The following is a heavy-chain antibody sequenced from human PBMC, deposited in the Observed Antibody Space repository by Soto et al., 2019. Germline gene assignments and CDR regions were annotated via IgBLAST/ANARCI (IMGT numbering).Heavy chain of an antibody. Sequence: QVQLVQSGAEVRKPGASVRVSCSPSGHPFLDFYVHWVRQAPGKGLECLGWINPNTGATNYAQKFEGRVTVTRDMSINTAYMELTRLTSDDTAVYYCARIPYYYDTGRTAYFWGPGTLVTVSS. CDR3: ARIPYYYDTGRTAYF. J-gene: IGHJ4*02. CDR2: INPNTGAT. CDR1: GHPFLDFY. D-gene: IGHD3-22*01. V-gene: IGHV1-2*02.